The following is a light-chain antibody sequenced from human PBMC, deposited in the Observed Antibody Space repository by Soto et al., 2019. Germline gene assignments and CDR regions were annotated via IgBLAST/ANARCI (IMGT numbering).Light chain of an antibody. CDR2: QDS. CDR1: KLGNKY. CDR3: QAGDSSYV. Sequence: SYELTQPPSVSVSPGQTATITCSGDKLGNKYTSWYQQKPGQSPVLVIYQDSRRPSGIPERFSGSNSGNTATLTISGTQGMDESDYHCQAGDSSYVFGTGTKLTVL. V-gene: IGLV3-1*01. J-gene: IGLJ1*01.